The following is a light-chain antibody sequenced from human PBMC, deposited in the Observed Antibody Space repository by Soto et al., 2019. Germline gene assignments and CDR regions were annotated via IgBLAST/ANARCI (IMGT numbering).Light chain of an antibody. CDR1: HSISSR. CDR2: KAS. Sequence: DIQLTQSPFTLSATVGDRVTITCRASHSISSRLAWYQQKPGKAPKLLIYKASTLKSGVPSRFSGSGSGTEFTLTISSLQPDDFATYYCQQYNIYSEAFGQGTKVDIK. V-gene: IGKV1-5*03. CDR3: QQYNIYSEA. J-gene: IGKJ1*01.